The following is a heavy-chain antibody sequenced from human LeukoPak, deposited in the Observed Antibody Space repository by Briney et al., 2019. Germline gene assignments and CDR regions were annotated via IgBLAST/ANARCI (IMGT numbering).Heavy chain of an antibody. CDR3: AKDLHLSKPTYYDILTGYDLDY. Sequence: PGGSLRLSCAASGFTFSSYGMHWVRQAPGKGLEWVAFIRYDGSNKYYADSVKGRFTISRDNSKNTLYLQMNSLRAEDTAVYYCAKDLHLSKPTYYDILTGYDLDYWGQGTLVTVSS. D-gene: IGHD3-9*01. CDR2: IRYDGSNK. J-gene: IGHJ4*02. V-gene: IGHV3-30*02. CDR1: GFTFSSYG.